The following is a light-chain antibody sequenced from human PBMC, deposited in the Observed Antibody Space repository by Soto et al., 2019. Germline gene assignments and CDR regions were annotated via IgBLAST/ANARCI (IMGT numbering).Light chain of an antibody. J-gene: IGKJ3*01. CDR3: QHSGSAPFT. CDR1: QSFSSSY. V-gene: IGKV3-20*01. Sequence: EIVLTQSPGTLSLSPGERATLSCRASQSFSSSYLAWYQQKPGQAPRLLIYGASSRATGIPDRFSGSGSGTDFTLTISSLEPEDFEVYYCQHSGSAPFTFVPGTKVDV. CDR2: GAS.